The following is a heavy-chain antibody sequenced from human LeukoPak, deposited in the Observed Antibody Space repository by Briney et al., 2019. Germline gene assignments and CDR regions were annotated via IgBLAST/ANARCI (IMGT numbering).Heavy chain of an antibody. Sequence: ASVKVSCKASGYTFTSYAMHWVRQAPGQRLEWMGWINAGNGNTKYSQKFQGRVTITRDTSASTAYMELSSLRSEDTAVYYCARVLGNGDYVLGLDYWGQGTLVTVSS. CDR2: INAGNGNT. CDR1: GYTFTSYA. CDR3: ARVLGNGDYVLGLDY. D-gene: IGHD4-17*01. J-gene: IGHJ4*02. V-gene: IGHV1-3*01.